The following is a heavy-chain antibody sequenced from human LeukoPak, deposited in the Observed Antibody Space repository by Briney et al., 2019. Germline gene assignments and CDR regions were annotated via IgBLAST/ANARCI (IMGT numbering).Heavy chain of an antibody. Sequence: SETLSLTCTVSGGSIRSRSNYWGWTRQPPGKGLEWIGEINHSGSTNYNPSLKSRVTISVDTSKNQFSLKLSSVTAADTAVYYCARQDTPSGYFDYWGQGTLVTVSS. CDR1: GGSIRSRSNY. CDR3: ARQDTPSGYFDY. V-gene: IGHV4-39*01. CDR2: INHSGST. J-gene: IGHJ4*02. D-gene: IGHD5-18*01.